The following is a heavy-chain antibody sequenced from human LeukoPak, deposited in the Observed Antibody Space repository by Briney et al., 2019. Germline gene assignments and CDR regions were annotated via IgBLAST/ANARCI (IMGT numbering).Heavy chain of an antibody. J-gene: IGHJ4*02. D-gene: IGHD5-12*01. Sequence: GGSLRLSCVASRFTFSSYWMSWVRQAPGKGLEWVANIKQDGGKKYYEDSVKGRLTISRDNTKNSLDLQMNSLRAEDTAVYYCARLRGGYDRGIDYCGRGILVTVSS. CDR3: ARLRGGYDRGIDY. V-gene: IGHV3-7*01. CDR2: IKQDGGKK. CDR1: RFTFSSYW.